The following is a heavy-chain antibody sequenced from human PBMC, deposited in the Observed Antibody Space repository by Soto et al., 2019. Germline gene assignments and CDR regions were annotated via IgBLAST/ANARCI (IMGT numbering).Heavy chain of an antibody. CDR1: GGSISSSSYY. CDR3: ARPSGSHFDY. V-gene: IGHV4-39*01. CDR2: IYYSGST. D-gene: IGHD1-26*01. J-gene: IGHJ4*02. Sequence: SETLSLTCTVSGGSISSSSYYWGWIRQPPGKGLEWIGSIYYSGSTYYNPSLKSRVTISVDTSKNQFSLKLSSVTAADTAVYYCARPSGSHFDYWGQGTLVTVSS.